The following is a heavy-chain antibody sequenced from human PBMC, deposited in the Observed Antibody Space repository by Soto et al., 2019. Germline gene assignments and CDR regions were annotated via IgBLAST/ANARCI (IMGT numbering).Heavy chain of an antibody. D-gene: IGHD6-25*01. J-gene: IGHJ4*02. CDR3: AKEDYSSGLYYFDH. CDR1: GFSFSGYA. V-gene: IGHV3-23*01. Sequence: EVQLLESGGDLVQPGGSLRLSCAASGFSFSGYAMSWVRQTPGKGLEWVSSISASSGTTYHADSVEGRFTISRDNSKNTLYLQMSSLRVEDTAVYYCAKEDYSSGLYYFDHWGQGTLVTVSS. CDR2: ISASSGTT.